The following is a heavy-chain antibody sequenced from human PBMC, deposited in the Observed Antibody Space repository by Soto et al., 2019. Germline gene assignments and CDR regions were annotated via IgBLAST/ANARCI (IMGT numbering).Heavy chain of an antibody. D-gene: IGHD3-3*01. CDR2: INPNSGGT. Sequence: ASVKVSCKASGYTFTGYYMHWVRQAPGQGLEWMGWINPNSGGTNYAQKFQGRVTMTRDTSISTAYMELSRLRSDDTAVYYCARDSLIPYDFWSGYYRDYYYYYGMDVWGQGTTVTV. CDR3: ARDSLIPYDFWSGYYRDYYYYYGMDV. J-gene: IGHJ6*02. V-gene: IGHV1-2*02. CDR1: GYTFTGYY.